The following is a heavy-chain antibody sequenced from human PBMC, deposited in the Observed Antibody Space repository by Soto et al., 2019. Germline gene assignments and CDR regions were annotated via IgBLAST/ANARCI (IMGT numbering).Heavy chain of an antibody. Sequence: EVRLVQSGGGLVQPGGSLRLSCAASGFTFNDYWMGWVRQATAKGLEWGANINQDGGETHNVESVRGRFTISRANAKKSLYRQMASLRAEDTAFYYCVFSARWGQGTLVIVSS. V-gene: IGHV3-7*01. CDR1: GFTFNDYW. CDR2: INQDGGET. CDR3: VFSAR. D-gene: IGHD6-6*01. J-gene: IGHJ4*02.